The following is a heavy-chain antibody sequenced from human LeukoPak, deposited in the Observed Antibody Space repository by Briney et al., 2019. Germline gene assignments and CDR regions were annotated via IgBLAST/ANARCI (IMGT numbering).Heavy chain of an antibody. V-gene: IGHV3-11*01. CDR2: ISSSGSTI. D-gene: IGHD7-27*01. J-gene: IGHJ4*02. Sequence: PRGSLRLSCAASGFTFSDYYMSWIRQAPGKGLEWVSYISSSGSTIYYADSAKGRFTISRDNAKNSLYLQMNSLRAEDTAVYCCARDPGRLGYFDYWGKGTLVTVSS. CDR1: GFTFSDYY. CDR3: ARDPGRLGYFDY.